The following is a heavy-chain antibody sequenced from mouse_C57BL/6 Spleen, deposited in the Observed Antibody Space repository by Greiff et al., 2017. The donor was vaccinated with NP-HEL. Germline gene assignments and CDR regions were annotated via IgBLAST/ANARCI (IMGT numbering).Heavy chain of an antibody. D-gene: IGHD1-1*01. V-gene: IGHV8-12*01. Sequence: QVTLKVSGPGILQSSQTLSLTCSFSGFSLSTSGMGVSWIRQPSGKGLEWLAHIYWDDDKRYNPSLKSRLTISKDTSRNQVFLKITSVDTADTATYYCARLPPDPITTVVAHWYFDVWGTGTTVTVSS. CDR2: IYWDDDK. CDR3: ARLPPDPITTVVAHWYFDV. J-gene: IGHJ1*03. CDR1: GFSLSTSGMG.